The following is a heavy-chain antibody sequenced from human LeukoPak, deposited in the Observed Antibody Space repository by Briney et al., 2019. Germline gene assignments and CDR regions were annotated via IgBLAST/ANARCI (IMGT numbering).Heavy chain of an antibody. Sequence: GGSLRLSCAASGFTFSSYAMSWVRQAPGKGLEWVSAISGSGGSTYYADSVKGRFTISRDNPKNTLYLQMNSLRAEDTAVYYCANFPETIFGVVIGDYWGQGTLVTVSS. CDR3: ANFPETIFGVVIGDY. V-gene: IGHV3-23*01. D-gene: IGHD3-3*01. CDR2: ISGSGGST. J-gene: IGHJ4*02. CDR1: GFTFSSYA.